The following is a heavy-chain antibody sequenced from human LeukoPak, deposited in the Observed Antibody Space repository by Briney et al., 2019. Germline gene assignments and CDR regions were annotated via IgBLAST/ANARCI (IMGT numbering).Heavy chain of an antibody. V-gene: IGHV3-53*01. CDR2: IYSGGST. CDR3: AREGHDYYDSSGYYDY. Sequence: PGGSLRLSCAASGFTVSSNYMSWVRQAPGKGLEWVSVIYSGGSTYYADSVKGRFTISRDSSKNTLYLQMNSLRAEDTAVYYCAREGHDYYDSSGYYDYWGQGTLVTVSS. D-gene: IGHD3-22*01. J-gene: IGHJ4*02. CDR1: GFTVSSNY.